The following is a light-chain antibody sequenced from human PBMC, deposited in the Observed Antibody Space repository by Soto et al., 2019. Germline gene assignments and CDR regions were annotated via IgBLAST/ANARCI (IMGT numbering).Light chain of an antibody. Sequence: SYDLAQPPSVSLAPGQTATITCVGNRIGYKTVHWYQQKPGQAPVVVVHDDRDRPSGIPERSSGANSGDTATLTISRVEAGDEADYFCQVWDSSRDQCVFGTGTKVTVL. CDR2: DDR. J-gene: IGLJ1*01. V-gene: IGLV3-21*02. CDR1: RIGYKT. CDR3: QVWDSSRDQCV.